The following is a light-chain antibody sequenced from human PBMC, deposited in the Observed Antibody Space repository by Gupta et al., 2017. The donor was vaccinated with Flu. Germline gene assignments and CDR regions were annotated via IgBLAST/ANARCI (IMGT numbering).Light chain of an antibody. V-gene: IGLV1-44*01. Sequence: QSVLTQPPSASGAPGQSVTISCSGRYSNIGDGSISWYQHVPGAAPRLLIYSDTKRPSGVPDRFSGSKSATSASLAISGLQSEDEGNYHCASWDDSLNGWLFGGGTKLTVL. CDR1: YSNIGDGS. CDR2: SDT. J-gene: IGLJ3*02. CDR3: ASWDDSLNGWL.